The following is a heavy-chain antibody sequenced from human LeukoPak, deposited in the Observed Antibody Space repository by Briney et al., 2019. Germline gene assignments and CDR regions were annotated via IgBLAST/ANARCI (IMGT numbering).Heavy chain of an antibody. D-gene: IGHD3-22*01. CDR2: ISWDGGST. CDR3: AKAHYYDSSGYYSPPDY. Sequence: GGSLRLSCAASGFTFDDYTMHWVRQAPGKGLEWVSLISWDGGSTYYADSVKGRFTISRDNSRNSLYLQMNSLRTEDTALYYCAKAHYYDSSGYYSPPDYWGQGTLVTVSS. CDR1: GFTFDDYT. V-gene: IGHV3-43*01. J-gene: IGHJ4*02.